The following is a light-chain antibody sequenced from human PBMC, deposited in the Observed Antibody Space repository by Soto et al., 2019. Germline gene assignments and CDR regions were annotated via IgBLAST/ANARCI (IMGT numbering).Light chain of an antibody. CDR1: QSVANNF. V-gene: IGKV3-20*01. CDR2: GAS. J-gene: IGKJ5*01. Sequence: EIVLTQSPGTLSLSPGERATLSCRASQSVANNFLAWHQQQPGPTPRLLIYGASNRATGTPDRFSGSGSGKDFTLTISRLEPEDFAVYYYQQHGRPPITFGQGTRVEIK. CDR3: QQHGRPPIT.